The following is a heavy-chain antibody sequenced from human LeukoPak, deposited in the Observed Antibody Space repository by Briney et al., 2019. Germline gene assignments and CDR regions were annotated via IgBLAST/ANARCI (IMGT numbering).Heavy chain of an antibody. J-gene: IGHJ4*02. CDR2: IYTSGSN. V-gene: IGHV4-4*07. CDR1: AGSISSYY. CDR3: ARDTAAAGTDY. Sequence: SETLSLTCTVSAGSISSYYWSWIRQPAGKGLEWIGRIYTSGSNNYNPSLKSRVTMSVDTSKNQFSLKLSSVTAADTAVYYCARDTAAAGTDYWGQGTPVTVSS. D-gene: IGHD6-13*01.